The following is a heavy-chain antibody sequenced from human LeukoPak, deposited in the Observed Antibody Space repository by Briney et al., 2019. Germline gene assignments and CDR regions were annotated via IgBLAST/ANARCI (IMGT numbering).Heavy chain of an antibody. D-gene: IGHD6-13*01. CDR1: GFTFSSYW. Sequence: GGSLRLSCAASGFTFSSYWMSWVRQAPGKGLEWVANIKQDGSEKYYVDSVKDRFTISRDNAKNSLYLQMNSLRAEDTAVYYCARLSGYSSSWYVDYFDYWGQGTLVTVSS. V-gene: IGHV3-7*03. CDR2: IKQDGSEK. CDR3: ARLSGYSSSWYVDYFDY. J-gene: IGHJ4*02.